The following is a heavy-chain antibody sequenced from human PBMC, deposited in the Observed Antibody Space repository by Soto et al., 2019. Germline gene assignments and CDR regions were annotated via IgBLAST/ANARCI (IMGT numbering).Heavy chain of an antibody. Sequence: ASVKVSCKASGYTFTSYAMHWVRQAPGQRLEWMGWINAGNGDPKYSQKFQGRVTITRDTSASTAYMELSSLRSEDTAVYYCASEAAAALSGMDVWGQGTTVTVSS. D-gene: IGHD6-13*01. CDR1: GYTFTSYA. CDR2: INAGNGDP. CDR3: ASEAAAALSGMDV. V-gene: IGHV1-3*01. J-gene: IGHJ6*02.